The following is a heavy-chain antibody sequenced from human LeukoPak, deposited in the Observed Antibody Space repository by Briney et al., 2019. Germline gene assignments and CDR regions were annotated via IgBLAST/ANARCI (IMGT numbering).Heavy chain of an antibody. Sequence: SETLSLTCTVSGGPISNSYWNWIRQPAGKGLEWIGHIYTSGSTNYNPSLKSRVTISVDTSKNQFSLKLSSVTAADTAVYYCARVDANWGVVDYWGQGTLVTVSS. CDR2: IYTSGST. D-gene: IGHD7-27*01. J-gene: IGHJ4*02. V-gene: IGHV4-4*07. CDR3: ARVDANWGVVDY. CDR1: GGPISNSY.